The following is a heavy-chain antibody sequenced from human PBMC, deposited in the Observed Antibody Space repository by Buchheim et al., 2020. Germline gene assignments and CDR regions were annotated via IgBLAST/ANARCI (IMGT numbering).Heavy chain of an antibody. CDR1: GGSFSGYY. V-gene: IGHV4-34*01. J-gene: IGHJ4*02. CDR3: ARSKAFYDYVWGSYRYGYYFDY. D-gene: IGHD3-16*02. Sequence: QVQLQQWGAGLLKPSETLSLTCAVYGGSFSGYYWSWIRQPPGKGLEWIGEINHSGSTNYNPSLMSRVTISVDTSKNQFSLKLSSVTAADTAVYYCARSKAFYDYVWGSYRYGYYFDYWGQGTL. CDR2: INHSGST.